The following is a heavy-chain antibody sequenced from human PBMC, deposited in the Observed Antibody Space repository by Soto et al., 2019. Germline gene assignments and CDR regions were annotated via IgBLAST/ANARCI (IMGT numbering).Heavy chain of an antibody. V-gene: IGHV3-21*01. D-gene: IGHD6-6*01. CDR1: GFTFSSYS. Sequence: EVQLVESGGGLVKPGGSLRLSCAASGFTFSSYSMNWVRQAPGKGLEWVSSISSSSSYIYYADSVKGRFTISRDNAKNSLYLQMNSLRAEDSAVYYCARRGSDEYSSSSDAFDIWGQGTMVTVSS. CDR2: ISSSSSYI. J-gene: IGHJ3*02. CDR3: ARRGSDEYSSSSDAFDI.